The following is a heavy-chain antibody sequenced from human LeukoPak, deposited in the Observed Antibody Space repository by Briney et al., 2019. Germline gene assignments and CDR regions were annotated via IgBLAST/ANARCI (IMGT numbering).Heavy chain of an antibody. CDR3: ARASANSDAFDI. J-gene: IGHJ3*02. Sequence: ASVKVSCKASGGTFSSYAISWVRQATGQGLEWMGRIIPILGIANYAQKFQGRVTITADKSTSTAYMELSSLRSEDTAVYYCARASANSDAFDIWGQGTMVTVSS. CDR1: GGTFSSYA. CDR2: IIPILGIA. V-gene: IGHV1-69*04. D-gene: IGHD4-23*01.